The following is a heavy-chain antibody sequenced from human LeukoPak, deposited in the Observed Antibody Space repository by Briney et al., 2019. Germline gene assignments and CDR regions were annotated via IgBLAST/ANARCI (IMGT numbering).Heavy chain of an antibody. J-gene: IGHJ3*02. CDR2: INHRGST. Sequence: SETLSLTCAVYGGSFSDYYWTWIRQPPGKGLEWIGEINHRGSTHYNPSLKSRVTISVDTSKKQFSLKLSSVTAADTAVYYCARGKTYYDISKDAFDIWGQGTMVTVSS. CDR1: GGSFSDYY. D-gene: IGHD3-22*01. CDR3: ARGKTYYDISKDAFDI. V-gene: IGHV4-34*01.